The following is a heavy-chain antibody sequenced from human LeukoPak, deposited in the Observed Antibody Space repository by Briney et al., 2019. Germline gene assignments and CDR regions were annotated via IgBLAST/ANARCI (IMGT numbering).Heavy chain of an antibody. D-gene: IGHD2-2*02. Sequence: ASVKVSCKASGYTFTIYYMHWVRQAPGQGLEWMGWINPNSGATSYAQRFQGGVTMTRDTSISTAYMELSGPTSDDTAVYYCARNPPYCTSTSCYNDYWGQGTLVTVSS. CDR3: ARNPPYCTSTSCYNDY. CDR2: INPNSGAT. CDR1: GYTFTIYY. J-gene: IGHJ4*02. V-gene: IGHV1-2*02.